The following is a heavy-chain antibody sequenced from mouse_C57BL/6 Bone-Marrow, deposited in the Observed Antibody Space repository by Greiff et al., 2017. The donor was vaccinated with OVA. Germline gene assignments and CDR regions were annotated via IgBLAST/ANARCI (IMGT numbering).Heavy chain of an antibody. CDR3: ATSNWAFAY. D-gene: IGHD4-1*01. CDR1: GYTFTSYG. CDR2: IYPRSGNT. V-gene: IGHV1-81*01. J-gene: IGHJ3*01. Sequence: VQRVESGAELARPGASVKLSCKASGYTFTSYGISWVKQRTGQGLEWIGEIYPRSGNTYYNEKFKGKATLTADKSSSTAYMELRSLTSEDSAVYFCATSNWAFAYWGQGTLVTVSA.